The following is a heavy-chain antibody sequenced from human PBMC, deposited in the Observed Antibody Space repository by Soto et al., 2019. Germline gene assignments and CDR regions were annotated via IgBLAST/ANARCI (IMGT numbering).Heavy chain of an antibody. Sequence: GWSLRLSCAPSGFTFGDYAMQWVRQVPGKGLEWVSGINWNSGSIGYGDSVKGRFAISRDNAKNSLHLQMNSLSAEDTAFYYCVKDESINWYSGHFRHWGQGTLVTSPQ. J-gene: IGHJ1*01. D-gene: IGHD6-13*01. V-gene: IGHV3-9*01. CDR2: INWNSGSI. CDR3: VKDESINWYSGHFRH. CDR1: GFTFGDYA.